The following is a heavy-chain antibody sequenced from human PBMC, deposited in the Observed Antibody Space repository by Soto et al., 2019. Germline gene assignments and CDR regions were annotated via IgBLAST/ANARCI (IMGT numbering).Heavy chain of an antibody. Sequence: QVQLVKSGAEVKEPGSAVKVSCKAPEDSFRSYGISGGRQAPGQGLGWMGGIIPIFGTKNYPEKFQGRVTITADESTNTAYMELSSLRSEDTALYYCARVFPDGWVEPGVVRGYLDTWGRGTLVTVSS. J-gene: IGHJ4*02. V-gene: IGHV1-69*01. D-gene: IGHD3-3*01. CDR2: IIPIFGTK. CDR3: ARVFPDGWVEPGVVRGYLDT. CDR1: EDSFRSYG.